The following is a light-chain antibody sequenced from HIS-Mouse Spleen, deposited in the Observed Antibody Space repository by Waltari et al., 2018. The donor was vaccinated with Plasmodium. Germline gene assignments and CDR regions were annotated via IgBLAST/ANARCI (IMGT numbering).Light chain of an antibody. CDR3: CSYAGSSTYV. Sequence: QSALTQPASVSGSPGQSITISCTGTSSDVGSYNLVSWYQQHPGKAPKLRIYEGSKRPSGVSNRFSGSKPGNTASLTIAGLQAEDEADYYCCSYAGSSTYVFGTGTKVTVL. J-gene: IGLJ1*01. CDR1: SSDVGSYNL. V-gene: IGLV2-23*01. CDR2: EGS.